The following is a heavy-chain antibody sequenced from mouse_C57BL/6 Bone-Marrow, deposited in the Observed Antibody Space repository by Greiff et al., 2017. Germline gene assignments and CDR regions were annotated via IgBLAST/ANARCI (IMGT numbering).Heavy chain of an antibody. CDR2: ISSGGSYT. D-gene: IGHD4-1*01. J-gene: IGHJ2*01. CDR1: GFTFSSYG. CDR3: ARHWDCDY. Sequence: EVQLVESGGDLVKPGGSLKLSCAASGFTFSSYGMSWVRQTPDTRLEWVATISSGGSYTYYPDSVKGRFTISRDNAKNTLYLQMSSLKSEDTAMYYCARHWDCDYWGQGNTLTVSS. V-gene: IGHV5-6*01.